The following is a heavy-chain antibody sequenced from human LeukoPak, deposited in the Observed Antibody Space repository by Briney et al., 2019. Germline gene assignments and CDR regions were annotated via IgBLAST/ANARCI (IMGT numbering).Heavy chain of an antibody. V-gene: IGHV4-39*01. D-gene: IGHD3-3*01. CDR2: IYYSGST. Sequence: PSETLFLTCTVSGGSISSSSYYWGWIRQPPGKGLEWIGSIYYSGSTYYNPSLKSRVTISVDTSKNQFSLKLSSVTAADTAVYYCATRSYYYDFWSGYYRVDAFDIWGQGTMVTVSS. CDR1: GGSISSSSYY. CDR3: ATRSYYYDFWSGYYRVDAFDI. J-gene: IGHJ3*02.